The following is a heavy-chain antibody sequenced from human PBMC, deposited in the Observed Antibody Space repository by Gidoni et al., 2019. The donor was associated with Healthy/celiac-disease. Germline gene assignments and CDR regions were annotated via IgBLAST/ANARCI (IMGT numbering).Heavy chain of an antibody. CDR2: ISGSGGST. CDR3: AKGPPVSIVVVPAAIIY. Sequence: EVQLLESGRGLVQPGGSLRLSCAASVFSFSRYPMSWVRQAPVKGLEWVSAISGSGGSTYYADSVKGRFTISRDNSKNTLYLQMNSLRAEDTAVYYCAKGPPVSIVVVPAAIIYWGQGTLVTVSS. D-gene: IGHD2-2*01. J-gene: IGHJ4*02. CDR1: VFSFSRYP. V-gene: IGHV3-23*01.